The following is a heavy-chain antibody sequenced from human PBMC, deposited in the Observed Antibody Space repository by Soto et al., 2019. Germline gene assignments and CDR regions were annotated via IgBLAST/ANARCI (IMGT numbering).Heavy chain of an antibody. J-gene: IGHJ4*02. Sequence: QVQLVESGGGVVQPGRPLRLSCAASGFTFSNYAMHWVRQAPGKGLEWVAVIWYDGNNKYYADSVKGRFTIFRDNSKSTLYLQLDSLRAEDTAVYYCAKDREGTGYNFDYWGQGTLVTVSS. V-gene: IGHV3-33*06. CDR1: GFTFSNYA. CDR3: AKDREGTGYNFDY. D-gene: IGHD7-27*01. CDR2: IWYDGNNK.